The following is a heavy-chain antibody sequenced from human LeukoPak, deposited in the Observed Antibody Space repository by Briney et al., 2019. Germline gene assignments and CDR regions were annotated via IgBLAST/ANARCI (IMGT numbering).Heavy chain of an antibody. J-gene: IGHJ4*02. CDR3: ARSRAAVAGNFDY. D-gene: IGHD6-19*01. Sequence: SETLSLTCTVSGGSLSGYYWNWIRQPPGKGLEWIGYIYYSGSTNYNPSLKSRVTISVDTSKNQFSLKLSSVTAADTAVYYCARSRAAVAGNFDYWGQGTLVTASS. CDR2: IYYSGST. CDR1: GGSLSGYY. V-gene: IGHV4-59*01.